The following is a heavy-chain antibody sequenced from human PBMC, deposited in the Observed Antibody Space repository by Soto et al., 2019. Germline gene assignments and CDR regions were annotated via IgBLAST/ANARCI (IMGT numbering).Heavy chain of an antibody. V-gene: IGHV1-18*01. Sequence: QVQLVQSGPEVKKPGASVKVSCKASGYTFTSYGFSWVRQAPGQGLEWMGWISAHNGDTIYAQKFQDRITMTTDTSTNRAYLELRSLKSGDTAVFYCARSSGTYRPSRYYYGLDVWSQGTTVTVSS. CDR3: ARSSGTYRPSRYYYGLDV. J-gene: IGHJ6*02. CDR1: GYTFTSYG. D-gene: IGHD1-26*01. CDR2: ISAHNGDT.